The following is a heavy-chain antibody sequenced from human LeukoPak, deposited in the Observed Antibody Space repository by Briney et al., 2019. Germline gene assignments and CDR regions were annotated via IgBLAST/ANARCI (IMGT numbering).Heavy chain of an antibody. CDR2: IYYSGST. Sequence: SETLSLTCTVSGGSISSYYWSWIRQPPGKGLEWIGYIYYSGSTHYNPSLKSRVTIPVDTSKNQFSLKLRSVTAADTGVYYCARKPYYYDSGWFDPWGQETLVTVSS. V-gene: IGHV4-59*08. CDR3: ARKPYYYDSGWFDP. CDR1: GGSISSYY. D-gene: IGHD3-22*01. J-gene: IGHJ5*02.